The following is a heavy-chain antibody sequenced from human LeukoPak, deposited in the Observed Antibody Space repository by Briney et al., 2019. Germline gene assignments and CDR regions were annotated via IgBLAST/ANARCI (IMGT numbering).Heavy chain of an antibody. CDR3: ARDFVVVVPAAIYNWFDP. J-gene: IGHJ5*02. CDR2: MNPNSGNT. D-gene: IGHD2-2*02. Sequence: ASVKVSCKASGYTFTSYDINWVRQATGQGLEWMGWMNPNSGNTGYAQKFQGRVTMTRNTSISTAYMELSSLRSEDTAVYYCARDFVVVVPAAIYNWFDPWGQGTLVTVSS. CDR1: GYTFTSYD. V-gene: IGHV1-8*01.